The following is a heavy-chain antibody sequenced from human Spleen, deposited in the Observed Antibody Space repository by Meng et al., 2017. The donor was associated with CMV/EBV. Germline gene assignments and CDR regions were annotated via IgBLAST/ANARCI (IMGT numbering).Heavy chain of an antibody. CDR1: GFSVRSND. CDR3: AKVTNWSSGSPSTHYFDY. CDR2: IYIGDSST. V-gene: IGHV3-23*03. D-gene: IGHD3-22*01. Sequence: GGSLRLSCAASGFSVRSNDVNWVRQAPGKGLEWISVIYIGDSSTDYADSVKGRFTISRDNSKKTLYLQMNSLRAEDTAVYYCAKVTNWSSGSPSTHYFDYWGQGTLVTVSS. J-gene: IGHJ4*02.